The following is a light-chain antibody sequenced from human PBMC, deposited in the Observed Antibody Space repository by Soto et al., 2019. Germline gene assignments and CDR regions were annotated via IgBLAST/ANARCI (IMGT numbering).Light chain of an antibody. CDR3: SSYTISNTVV. V-gene: IGLV2-14*01. J-gene: IGLJ2*01. Sequence: SALTQPASVSGSPGQSITFSCTGTGSDVGGYNYVSWYQQYPGKAPKLIIYEVTNRPSGVSNRFSGSKSGNTASLTISGLQDEDEADYYCSSYTISNTVVFGGGTKVTVL. CDR1: GSDVGGYNY. CDR2: EVT.